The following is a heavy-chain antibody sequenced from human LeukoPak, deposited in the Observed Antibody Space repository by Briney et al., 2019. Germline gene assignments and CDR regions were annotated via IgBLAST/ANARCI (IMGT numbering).Heavy chain of an antibody. V-gene: IGHV4-59*08. D-gene: IGHD1-26*01. J-gene: IGHJ6*02. Sequence: SETLSLTCSVSGGSISTYYWSWIRQSPGKGLDWIGYIHDTGSTNYNPSLKSRVSISVDRSKSQFSLHLSSVTAADTAVYFCARVEPYSYYFGMDVWGRGTTVTVSS. CDR2: IHDTGST. CDR1: GGSISTYY. CDR3: ARVEPYSYYFGMDV.